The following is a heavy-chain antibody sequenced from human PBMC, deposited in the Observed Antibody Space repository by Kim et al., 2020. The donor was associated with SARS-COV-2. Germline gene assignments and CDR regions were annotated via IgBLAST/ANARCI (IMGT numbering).Heavy chain of an antibody. CDR1: GYSFTSYW. CDR3: ARTMVTRYDAFDI. D-gene: IGHD3-10*01. V-gene: IGHV5-51*01. J-gene: IGHJ3*02. Sequence: GESLKISCKGSGYSFTSYWIGWVRQMPGKGLEWMGIIYPGDSDTRYSPSFQGQVTISADKSISTAYLQWSSLKASDTAMYYCARTMVTRYDAFDIWGQGTMVTVSS. CDR2: IYPGDSDT.